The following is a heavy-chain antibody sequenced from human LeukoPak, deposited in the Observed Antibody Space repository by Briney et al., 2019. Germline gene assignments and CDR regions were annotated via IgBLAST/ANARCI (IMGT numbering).Heavy chain of an antibody. J-gene: IGHJ4*02. D-gene: IGHD1-26*01. CDR2: INPSGGST. V-gene: IGHV1-46*01. CDR1: GYTFTSYY. CDR3: ARDAIVGAQLDYFDY. Sequence: ASVKVSCKASGYTFTSYYMHWVRQAPGQGLEWTGIINPSGGSTSYAQKFQGRVTMTRDTSTSTVYMELSCLRSEDTAVYYCARDAIVGAQLDYFDYWGQGTLVTVSS.